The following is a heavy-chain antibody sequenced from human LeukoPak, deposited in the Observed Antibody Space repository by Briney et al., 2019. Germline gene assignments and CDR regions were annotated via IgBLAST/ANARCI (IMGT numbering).Heavy chain of an antibody. D-gene: IGHD6-6*01. CDR3: ARIGYSSSSNDY. V-gene: IGHV3-7*01. Sequence: GGSLRLSCAASGFTFNNYWMSWVRQAPGKGLEWVASIKQDGSVKYYVDSVKGRFTISRDNAKNSLYLQMNSLRAEDTAVYYCARIGYSSSSNDYWGQGTLVIVSS. CDR1: GFTFNNYW. CDR2: IKQDGSVK. J-gene: IGHJ4*02.